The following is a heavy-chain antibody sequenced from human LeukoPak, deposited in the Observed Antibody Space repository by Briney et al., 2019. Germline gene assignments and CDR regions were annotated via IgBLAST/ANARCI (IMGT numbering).Heavy chain of an antibody. V-gene: IGHV4-39*02. Sequence: WIRQPRGKGLEWIGNIYYSGSTYYNPSLKSRVTISVDTSKNQFSLKLSSVTAADTAVYYCTREVAGTPWIDYWGQGTLVTVSS. CDR3: TREVAGTPWIDY. J-gene: IGHJ4*02. D-gene: IGHD6-19*01. CDR2: IYYSGST.